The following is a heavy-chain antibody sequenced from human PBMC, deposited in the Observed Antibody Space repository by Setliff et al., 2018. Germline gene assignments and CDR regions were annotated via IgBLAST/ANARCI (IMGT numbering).Heavy chain of an antibody. Sequence: SVKVSCKASGDTFSTYALSWVRQAPGQGLEWMGGVIPLLETTKYAQKFQDRLTMTADESTTTAYMELASLRSEETAVYFCARALGGISAAGNNWLDSWGQGTLVTVSS. CDR1: GDTFSTYA. J-gene: IGHJ5*01. CDR3: ARALGGISAAGNNWLDS. CDR2: VIPLLETT. V-gene: IGHV1-69*13. D-gene: IGHD6-13*01.